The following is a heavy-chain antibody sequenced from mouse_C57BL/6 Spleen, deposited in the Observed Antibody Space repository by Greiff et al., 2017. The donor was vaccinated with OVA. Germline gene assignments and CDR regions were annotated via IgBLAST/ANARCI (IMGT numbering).Heavy chain of an antibody. CDR3: TRAGYDYDGGFAY. Sequence: EVKLVESGGGLVQPGGSMKLSCAASGFTFSDAWMDWVRQSPEKGLEWVAEIRNKANNHATYYAESVKGRFTISRDDSKSSVYLQMNSLRAEDTGIYYCTRAGYDYDGGFAYWGQGTLVTVSA. V-gene: IGHV6-6*01. J-gene: IGHJ3*01. CDR1: GFTFSDAW. CDR2: IRNKANNHAT. D-gene: IGHD2-4*01.